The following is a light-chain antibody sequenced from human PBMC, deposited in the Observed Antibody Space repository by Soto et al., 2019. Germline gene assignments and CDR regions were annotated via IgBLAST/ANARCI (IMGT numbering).Light chain of an antibody. Sequence: IPLTQSPSSLSASVGDRVTITCRAGQAISSALAWYQQKPGKAPKLLLYDASSLDAGVPSRFSGSGSGTDFTLRITSLRPEDFATYYCQQFNDFPLTFGGGTKVQIK. CDR2: DAS. V-gene: IGKV1D-13*01. CDR1: QAISSA. J-gene: IGKJ4*01. CDR3: QQFNDFPLT.